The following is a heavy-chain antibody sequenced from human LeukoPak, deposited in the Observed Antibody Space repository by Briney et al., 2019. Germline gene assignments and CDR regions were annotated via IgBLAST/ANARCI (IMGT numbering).Heavy chain of an antibody. D-gene: IGHD2-15*01. V-gene: IGHV1-69*13. CDR1: GGTFSSYA. J-gene: IGHJ3*02. Sequence: SVTVSCTASGGTFSSYAISWVRQAPGQGLEWMGGIIPIFGTANYAQKFQGRVTITADESTSTAYMELSSLRSEDTAVYYCARSREGYCSGGSCPPALHAFDIWGQGTMVTVSS. CDR2: IIPIFGTA. CDR3: ARSREGYCSGGSCPPALHAFDI.